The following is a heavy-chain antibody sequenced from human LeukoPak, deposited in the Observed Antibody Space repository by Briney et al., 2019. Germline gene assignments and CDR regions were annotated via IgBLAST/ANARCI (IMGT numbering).Heavy chain of an antibody. V-gene: IGHV3-30*15. D-gene: IGHD6-19*01. Sequence: GGALRLSCAASGFTLRSYALRWGRQAPGKGVEWVALISDDGSRQYYADVLEGRITISRDNSKNTVSLQMSSLRAEDTAVYFCAREQSGDGWSGFDYWGQGTLVTVSS. CDR2: ISDDGSRQ. CDR3: AREQSGDGWSGFDY. J-gene: IGHJ4*02. CDR1: GFTLRSYA.